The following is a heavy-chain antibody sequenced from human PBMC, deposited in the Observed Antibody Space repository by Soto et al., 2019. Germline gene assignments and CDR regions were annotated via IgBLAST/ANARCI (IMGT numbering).Heavy chain of an antibody. D-gene: IGHD6-6*01. CDR2: INHSGGT. V-gene: IGHV4-34*01. CDR1: DGSLSGYH. J-gene: IGHJ3*02. Sequence: QVQLQQWGAGLLKPSETLSLTCAVFDGSLSGYHWSWIRQSPGKGLEWIGEINHSGGTNYNPSLKSRVTISVYTSRNQFSLQLNSVTAADTSVYYCARRPDGFDIWGQGTVVTVSS. CDR3: ARRPDGFDI.